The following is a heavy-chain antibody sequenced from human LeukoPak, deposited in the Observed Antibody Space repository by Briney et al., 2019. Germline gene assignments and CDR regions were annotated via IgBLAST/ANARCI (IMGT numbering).Heavy chain of an antibody. CDR1: GFTVSSSY. D-gene: IGHD2-2*03. CDR2: IYSGGTT. Sequence: GGSLRLSCTGSGFTVSSSYMSWVRQTPGKGLEWASGIYSGGTTYYADSVKGRVTISRDGSKNTVYLQMNSLRAEDTAVYYCARDRRDGYCLGHWGQGTLVTVSS. V-gene: IGHV3-66*01. CDR3: ARDRRDGYCLGH. J-gene: IGHJ4*02.